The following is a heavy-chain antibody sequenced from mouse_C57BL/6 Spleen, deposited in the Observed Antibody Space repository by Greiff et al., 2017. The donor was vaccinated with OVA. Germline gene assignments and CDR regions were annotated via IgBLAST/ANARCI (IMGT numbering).Heavy chain of an antibody. CDR3: ARKEYDEDYAMDY. V-gene: IGHV5-12*01. D-gene: IGHD2-14*01. Sequence: EVKVVESGGGLVQPGGSLKLSCAASGFTFSDYYMYWVRQTPEKRLEWVAYISNGGGSTYYPDTVKGRFTISRDNAKNTLYLQMSRLKSEDTAMYYCARKEYDEDYAMDYWGQGTSVTVSS. J-gene: IGHJ4*01. CDR2: ISNGGGST. CDR1: GFTFSDYY.